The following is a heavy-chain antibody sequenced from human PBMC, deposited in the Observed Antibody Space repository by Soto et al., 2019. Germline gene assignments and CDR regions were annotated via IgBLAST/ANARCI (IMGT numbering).Heavy chain of an antibody. V-gene: IGHV3-15*01. J-gene: IGHJ4*02. Sequence: WWSLRLSCSASVFTCSNAWMSWFRQAPGKGLEWVGRIKSKTDGGTTDYAAPVKGRFTISRHDSKNTLYLQMNSLKTEDTAVYYCTTELQLNFDYWGQGTLVTVSS. CDR3: TTELQLNFDY. D-gene: IGHD1-1*01. CDR1: VFTCSNAW. CDR2: IKSKTDGGTT.